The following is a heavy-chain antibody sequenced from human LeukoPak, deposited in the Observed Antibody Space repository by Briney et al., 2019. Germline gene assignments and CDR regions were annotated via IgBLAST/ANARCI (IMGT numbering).Heavy chain of an antibody. CDR3: AARIYYYYYMDV. Sequence: NSSETLSLTCTVSGGSISSSSYYWGWIRQPRGKGLEWIGSIYYSGSTYYNPSLKSRVTISVDTSKNQFSLKLSSVTAADTAVYYCAARIYYYYYMDVWGKGTTVTVSS. CDR1: GGSISSSSYY. CDR2: IYYSGST. V-gene: IGHV4-39*07. J-gene: IGHJ6*03.